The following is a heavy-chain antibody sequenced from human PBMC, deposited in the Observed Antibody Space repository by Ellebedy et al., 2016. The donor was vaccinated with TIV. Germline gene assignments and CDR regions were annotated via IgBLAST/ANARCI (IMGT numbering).Heavy chain of an antibody. J-gene: IGHJ4*02. CDR3: AKGRFGDLSALDY. V-gene: IGHV3-9*01. CDR2: IRWNSGSI. Sequence: SLKISCAASGFTFNGYGMHWVRQGPGKGLEWVSGIRWNSGSIDYADAVKGRFTISRDNAKNSVYLQMNSLRPEDTALYYCAKGRFGDLSALDYWGQGTLVTVSS. CDR1: GFTFNGYG. D-gene: IGHD3-3*01.